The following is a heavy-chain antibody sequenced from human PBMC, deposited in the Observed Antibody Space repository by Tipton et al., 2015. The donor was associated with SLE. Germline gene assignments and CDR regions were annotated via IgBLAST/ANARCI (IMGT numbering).Heavy chain of an antibody. D-gene: IGHD1-26*01. CDR2: IYHSGST. CDR1: GGSISSGGYS. Sequence: TLSLICAVSGGSISSGGYSWSWIRQPPGKGLEWIGYIYHSGSTYYNPSLKSRVTISVDTSKNQFSLKLSSVTAADTAVYYCARGRFLIGGAKPPLDGMDVWGQGTTVTVSS. CDR3: ARGRFLIGGAKPPLDGMDV. J-gene: IGHJ6*02. V-gene: IGHV4-30-2*01.